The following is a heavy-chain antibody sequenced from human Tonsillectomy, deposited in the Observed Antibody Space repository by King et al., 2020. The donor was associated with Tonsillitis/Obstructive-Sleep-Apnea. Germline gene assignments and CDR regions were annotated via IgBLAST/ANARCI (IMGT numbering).Heavy chain of an antibody. Sequence: QLVQSGAEVKKPGESLKISCLASGYTFTNYCIAWVRQMPGKGLECMGIMYAGDSDARYSPAFHGQIIFSADRSVNTAYLQWSSLKASDTAIYYCARVGPPDLTRNAPGIHYYYMDVWGKGTTVTVSS. D-gene: IGHD1-1*01. J-gene: IGHJ6*03. CDR1: GYTFTNYC. CDR3: ARVGPPDLTRNAPGIHYYYMDV. CDR2: MYAGDSDA. V-gene: IGHV5-51*01.